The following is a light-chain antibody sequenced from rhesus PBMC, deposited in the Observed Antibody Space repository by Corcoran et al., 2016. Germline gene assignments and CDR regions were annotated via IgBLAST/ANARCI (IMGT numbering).Light chain of an antibody. CDR2: TAS. CDR1: QDINKE. J-gene: IGKJ4*01. Sequence: DIQMTQSPSSLSASVGDRVTVTCRASQDINKELSWYQQKPGKPPTLLIYTASSVPTGVSSRFSGSGSWTDFTLTISSLQPEDVATYYCLQDYTTPLTFGGGTKVEIK. V-gene: IGKV1-94*01. CDR3: LQDYTTPLT.